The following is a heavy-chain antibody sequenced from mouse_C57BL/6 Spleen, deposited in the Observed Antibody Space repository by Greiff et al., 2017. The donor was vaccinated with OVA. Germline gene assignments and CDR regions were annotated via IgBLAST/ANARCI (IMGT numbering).Heavy chain of an antibody. V-gene: IGHV5-12*01. J-gene: IGHJ4*01. CDR3: ARRGTGYAMDY. Sequence: EVKVEESGGGLVQPGGSLKLSCAASGFTFSDYYMYWVRQTPEKRLEWVAYISNGGGSTYYPDTVKGRFTISRDNAKNTLYLQMSRLKSEDTAMYYCARRGTGYAMDYWGQGTSVTVSS. CDR1: GFTFSDYY. CDR2: ISNGGGST.